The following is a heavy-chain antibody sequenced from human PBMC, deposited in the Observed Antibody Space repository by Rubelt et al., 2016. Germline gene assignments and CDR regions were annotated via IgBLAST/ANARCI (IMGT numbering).Heavy chain of an antibody. CDR2: IKSKTDGGTT. CDR1: GFTFSSYS. CDR3: ARARGPYNWVDP. J-gene: IGHJ5*02. V-gene: IGHV3-15*01. Sequence: EVQLVESGGGLVQPGGSLRLSCAASGFTFSSYSMNWVRQAPGKGLEWVGRIKSKTDGGTTDYAAPVKGRFTSSRDDSKNTLYLQMNSLGAEDTAVYYCARARGPYNWVDPWGQGTLVTVSS.